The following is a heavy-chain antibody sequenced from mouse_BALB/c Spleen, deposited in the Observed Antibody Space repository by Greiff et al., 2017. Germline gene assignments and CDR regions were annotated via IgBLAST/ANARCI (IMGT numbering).Heavy chain of an antibody. CDR2: INPSTGYT. CDR1: GYTFTSYW. Sequence: LQESGAELAKPGASVKMSCKASGYTFTSYWMHWVKQRPGQGLEWIGYINPSTGYTEYNQKFKDKATLTADKSSSTAYMQLSSLTSEDSAVYYCARYEMTTGADWGQGTRVTVSA. CDR3: ARYEMTTGAD. D-gene: IGHD2-4*01. J-gene: IGHJ3*01. V-gene: IGHV1-7*01.